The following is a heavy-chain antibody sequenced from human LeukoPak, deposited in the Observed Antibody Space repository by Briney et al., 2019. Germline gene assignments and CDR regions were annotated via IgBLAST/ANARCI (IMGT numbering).Heavy chain of an antibody. CDR2: MSSSDDGR. D-gene: IGHD3-22*01. V-gene: IGHV3-23*01. CDR3: ARDSDYYDSSGYLLPNY. CDR1: GFSFSSYA. Sequence: GGSLRLSCATSGFSFSSYAMSWVRQAPGKGLEWVSAMSSSDDGRYYAASVRGRFTISRDTSRSTLYLQMNSLRAEDTAVYYCARDSDYYDSSGYLLPNYWGQGTLVTVSS. J-gene: IGHJ4*02.